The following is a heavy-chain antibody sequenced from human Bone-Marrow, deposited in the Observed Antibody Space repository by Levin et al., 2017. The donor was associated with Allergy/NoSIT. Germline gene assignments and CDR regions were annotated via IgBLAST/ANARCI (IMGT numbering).Heavy chain of an antibody. V-gene: IGHV3-9*01. D-gene: IGHD6-13*01. Sequence: SLKISCAASGFTFDDYAMHWVRHAPGKGLEWVSGINWNSADIDYAASVKGRFTISRDNAKTSLYLQMNSLRTEDTALYYCVKDRAAPSVTASDKDAFDVWGQGTMVTVSS. CDR3: VKDRAAPSVTASDKDAFDV. J-gene: IGHJ3*01. CDR1: GFTFDDYA. CDR2: INWNSADI.